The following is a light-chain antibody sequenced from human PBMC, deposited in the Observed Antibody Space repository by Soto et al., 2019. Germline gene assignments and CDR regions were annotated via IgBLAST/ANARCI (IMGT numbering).Light chain of an antibody. CDR1: QTISSW. J-gene: IGKJ1*01. CDR3: QHYNSYSEA. CDR2: KAS. V-gene: IGKV1-5*03. Sequence: EIQVTKTPSTVSGAVEESITIWWRASQTISSWLAWYQQKPGKAPKLLIYKASTLKSGVPSRFSGSGSGTELTLTSSILQPDDFATYYCQHYNSYSEAFGQGTKVDIK.